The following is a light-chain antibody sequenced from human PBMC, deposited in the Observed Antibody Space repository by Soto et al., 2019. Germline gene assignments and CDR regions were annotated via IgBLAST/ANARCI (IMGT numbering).Light chain of an antibody. CDR1: QVIPIY. V-gene: IGKV1-33*01. CDR3: HQSYHLPPLT. CDR2: DAS. J-gene: IGKJ3*01. Sequence: DIQMTQSPSSLSASVGDRVTISCQASQVIPIYVNWYQQKPGKAPKLLIYDASTLETGVASRFRGSAAGRNFSTTTISLQHQDIATSYCHQSYHLPPLTFGPGTKVDLK.